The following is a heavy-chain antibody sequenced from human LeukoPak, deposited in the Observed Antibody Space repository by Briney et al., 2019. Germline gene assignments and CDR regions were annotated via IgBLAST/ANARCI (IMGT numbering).Heavy chain of an antibody. CDR3: ARDHSSSSYGMDV. V-gene: IGHV3-74*01. J-gene: IGHJ6*02. CDR2: INSDGSST. CDR1: GFTFSSYR. D-gene: IGHD6-6*01. Sequence: PGGSLRLSCAASGFTFSSYRMHWVRQAPGKGLVWVSRINSDGSSTSYADSVKGRFTISRDNAKNTLYLQMNSLRAEDTAVYYCARDHSSSSYGMDVWGQGTTVTVSS.